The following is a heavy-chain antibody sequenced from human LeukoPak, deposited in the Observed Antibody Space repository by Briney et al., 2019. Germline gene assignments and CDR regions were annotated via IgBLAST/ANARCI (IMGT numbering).Heavy chain of an antibody. J-gene: IGHJ4*02. CDR2: IYYSGST. D-gene: IGHD1-26*01. Sequence: PSETLSLTCTVSGGSISSYYWSWIRQPPGKGLEWIGYIYYSGSTNYNPSLKSPVTISVDTSKNHFFLKVSSVTAADTAVYYCARTLSGSYYSLGYWGQGTLVTVSS. CDR1: GGSISSYY. CDR3: ARTLSGSYYSLGY. V-gene: IGHV4-59*01.